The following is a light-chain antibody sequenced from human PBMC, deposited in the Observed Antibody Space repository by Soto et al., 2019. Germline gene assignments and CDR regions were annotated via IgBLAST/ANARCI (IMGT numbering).Light chain of an antibody. CDR2: EGI. J-gene: IGKJ4*01. CDR1: QSLSGH. V-gene: IGKV3-11*01. CDR3: QQRDNWPLT. Sequence: EIVLTQSPATLSSSPGERATLSCRGSQSLSGHLAWYQQKPGQAPRLLIYEGINRATGIPARFSGSGSGTDFNLTISSLEPEDFAAYYCQQRDNWPLTFGGGTKVEV.